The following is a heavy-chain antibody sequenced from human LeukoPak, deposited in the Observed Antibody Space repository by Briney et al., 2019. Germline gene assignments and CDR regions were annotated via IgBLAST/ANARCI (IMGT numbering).Heavy chain of an antibody. J-gene: IGHJ5*02. V-gene: IGHV4-4*09. CDR1: GGSISSYY. CDR2: IYTSGST. Sequence: SETLSLTCTVSGGSISSYYWSWIRQPPGKGLEWIGYIYTSGSTNYNPSLKSRVTISVDTSKNQFSLKLSSVTAADTAEYHCARQYTSSWYWFDPWGQGTLVTVSS. D-gene: IGHD6-13*01. CDR3: ARQYTSSWYWFDP.